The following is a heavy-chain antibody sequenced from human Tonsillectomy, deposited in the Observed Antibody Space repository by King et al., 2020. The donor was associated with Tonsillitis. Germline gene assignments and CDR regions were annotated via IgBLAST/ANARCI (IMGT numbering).Heavy chain of an antibody. CDR3: AKGIAAEGFVGDY. CDR2: ITWNSGSI. Sequence: DVQLVESGGGLVQPGRSLRLSCAASGFTFDDYAMHWVRQAPGKGLEWVSGITWNSGSIGYADSVKGRFTISRDNAKNSLYLQMNSLRAEDTALYYCAKGIAAEGFVGDYWGQGTLVTVSS. J-gene: IGHJ4*02. V-gene: IGHV3-9*01. CDR1: GFTFDDYA. D-gene: IGHD6-6*01.